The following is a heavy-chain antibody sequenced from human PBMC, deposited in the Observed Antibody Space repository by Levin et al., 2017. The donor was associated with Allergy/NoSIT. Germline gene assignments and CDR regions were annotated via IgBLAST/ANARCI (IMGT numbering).Heavy chain of an antibody. J-gene: IGHJ5*02. Sequence: SGPTLVKPTQTLTLTCTFSGFSLSTSGVGVGWIRQPPGKALEWLALIYWDDDKRYSPSLKSRLTITKDTSKNQVVLTMTNMDPVDTATYYCAHMVRLDLEWLFRRHNWFDPWGQGTLVTVSS. CDR2: IYWDDDK. CDR3: AHMVRLDLEWLFRRHNWFDP. CDR1: GFSLSTSGVG. D-gene: IGHD3-3*01. V-gene: IGHV2-5*02.